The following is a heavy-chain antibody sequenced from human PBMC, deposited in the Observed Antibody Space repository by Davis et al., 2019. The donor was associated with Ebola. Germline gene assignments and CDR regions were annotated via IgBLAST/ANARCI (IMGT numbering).Heavy chain of an antibody. J-gene: IGHJ4*02. CDR3: ARLPYGDYGVDY. CDR2: IYYSGST. CDR1: GGPISSYY. V-gene: IGHV4-59*08. Sequence: MPSETLSLTCTVPGGPISSYYWSWIRQPPGKGLEWTGYIYYSGSTNYNPSLKSRVTISVDTSKNQFSLKLSSVTAADTAVYYCARLPYGDYGVDYWGQGTLVTVSS. D-gene: IGHD4-17*01.